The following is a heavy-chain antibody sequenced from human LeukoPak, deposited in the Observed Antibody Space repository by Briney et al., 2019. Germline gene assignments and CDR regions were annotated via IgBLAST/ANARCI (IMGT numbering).Heavy chain of an antibody. CDR3: TLNRVGWQNWFEP. J-gene: IGHJ5*02. D-gene: IGHD5-12*01. CDR2: INPNSCVT. V-gene: IGHV1-2*02. CDR1: GYTVTGYY. Sequence: ASVKVSCKASGYTVTGYYIHWMRQAPGQVLEWIGWINPNSCVTNYAQKFQGRVTMTRDTSISKAYMELRRLRSEDTAVYYATLNRVGWQNWFEPLGQGTLVTVSS.